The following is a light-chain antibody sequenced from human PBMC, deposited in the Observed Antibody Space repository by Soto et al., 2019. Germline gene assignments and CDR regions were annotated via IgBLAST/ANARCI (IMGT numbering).Light chain of an antibody. CDR3: QHYCSSPRT. CDR1: QSISSYY. J-gene: IGKJ1*01. V-gene: IGKV3-20*01. Sequence: EIVLTQSPGTLSLSPGERATLSCRASQSISSYYLAWYQQKPGQAPRLLIYGPSNRATGIPDRFRGSGSGTYFTLTIGILESEDFAVYYCQHYCSSPRTFGQGTKVEIK. CDR2: GPS.